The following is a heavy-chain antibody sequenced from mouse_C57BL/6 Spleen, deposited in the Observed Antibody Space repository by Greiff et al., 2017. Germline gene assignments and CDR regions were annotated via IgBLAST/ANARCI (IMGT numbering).Heavy chain of an antibody. Sequence: EVHLVESEGGLVQPGSSMKLSCTASGFTFSDYYMAWVRQVPEKGLEWVANINYDGSSTYYLDSLKSRFIISRDNAKNLLYLQMSSLKSEDTATYYCARALYYVYDKYFDVWGTGTTVTVSS. V-gene: IGHV5-16*01. CDR2: INYDGSST. CDR3: ARALYYVYDKYFDV. J-gene: IGHJ1*03. CDR1: GFTFSDYY. D-gene: IGHD2-2*01.